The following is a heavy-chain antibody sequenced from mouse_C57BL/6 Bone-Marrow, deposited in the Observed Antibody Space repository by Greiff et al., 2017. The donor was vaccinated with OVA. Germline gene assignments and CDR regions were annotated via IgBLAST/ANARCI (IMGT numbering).Heavy chain of an antibody. Sequence: EVQLQQSGPELAKPGASVKIPCKASGYTFTDYNMDWVKQSHGKSLEWIGDINSNNGGTIYNQKFKGKATLTVDKSSSTAYMELRSLTSEDTAVYYCAGGGYYDYDGGAWFAYWGRGTLVTVSA. CDR2: INSNNGGT. CDR1: GYTFTDYN. CDR3: AGGGYYDYDGGAWFAY. V-gene: IGHV1-18*01. D-gene: IGHD2-4*01. J-gene: IGHJ3*01.